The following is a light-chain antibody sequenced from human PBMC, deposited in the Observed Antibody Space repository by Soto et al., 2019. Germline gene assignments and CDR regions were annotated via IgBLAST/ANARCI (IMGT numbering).Light chain of an antibody. CDR3: QQYNSYSPT. J-gene: IGKJ1*01. CDR1: QTISSW. Sequence: DIQMTQSPSTLSGSVGDRVTITCRASQTISSWLAWYQQKPGKAPKLLIYKASNLESGVPSRFSGSGSGTEFALFISSLQPDDSATYYCQQYNSYSPTFGQGTKVDIK. V-gene: IGKV1-5*03. CDR2: KAS.